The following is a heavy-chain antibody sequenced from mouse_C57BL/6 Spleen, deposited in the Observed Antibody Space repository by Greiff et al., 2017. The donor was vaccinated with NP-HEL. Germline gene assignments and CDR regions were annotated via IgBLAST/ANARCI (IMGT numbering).Heavy chain of an antibody. CDR3: AREGNSNFFYAMDY. V-gene: IGHV5-4*01. J-gene: IGHJ4*01. Sequence: VQLKESGGGLVKPGGSLKLSCAASGFTFSSYAMSWVRQTPEKRLEWVATISDGGSYTYYPDNVKGRFTISRDNAKNNLYLQMSHLKSEDTAMYYCAREGNSNFFYAMDYWGQGTSVTVSS. D-gene: IGHD2-5*01. CDR1: GFTFSSYA. CDR2: ISDGGSYT.